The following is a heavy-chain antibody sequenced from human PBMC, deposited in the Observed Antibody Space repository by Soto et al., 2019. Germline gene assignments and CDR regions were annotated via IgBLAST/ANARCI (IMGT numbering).Heavy chain of an antibody. CDR1: GGSIRSYY. V-gene: IGHV4-59*01. D-gene: IGHD3-3*01. Sequence: QVQLQESGPGLVKPSETLSLICTVAGGSIRSYYWSWIRQPPGKGLEWIAYIYDSGRTNYNPSPKSRVTISIDTSKNQFSLKLTSVTAADTAVYYCARDGRGISRGAEAFDIWGQGTMVTVSS. CDR2: IYDSGRT. J-gene: IGHJ3*02. CDR3: ARDGRGISRGAEAFDI.